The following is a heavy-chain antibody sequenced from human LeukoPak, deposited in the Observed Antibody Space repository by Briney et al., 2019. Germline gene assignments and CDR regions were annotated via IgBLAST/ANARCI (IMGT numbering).Heavy chain of an antibody. CDR1: GFTFSSYA. J-gene: IGHJ6*02. CDR2: ISYDGSNK. CDR3: ARDLGWNYVYGMDV. D-gene: IGHD1-7*01. V-gene: IGHV3-30-3*01. Sequence: GGSLRLSCAASGFTFSSYAMHCVRQAPGKGLEWVEVISYDGSNKYYADSVKGRFTISRDNSKNTLYLQMNSLRAEDTAVYYCARDLGWNYVYGMDVWGQGTTVTVSS.